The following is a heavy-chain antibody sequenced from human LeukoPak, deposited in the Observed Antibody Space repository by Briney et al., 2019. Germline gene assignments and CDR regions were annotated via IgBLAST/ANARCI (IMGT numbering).Heavy chain of an antibody. CDR2: INHSGST. V-gene: IGHV4-34*01. D-gene: IGHD2-8*02. Sequence: SETLSLTCAVYGGSFSGYYWSWIRQPPGKGLEWIGEINHSGSTNYNPSLKSRVTISVDTSKNQFSLKLSSVTAADTAVYYCARGLSRGEKFGYPSTGRFDPWGQGTLVTVSS. J-gene: IGHJ5*02. CDR1: GGSFSGYY. CDR3: ARGLSRGEKFGYPSTGRFDP.